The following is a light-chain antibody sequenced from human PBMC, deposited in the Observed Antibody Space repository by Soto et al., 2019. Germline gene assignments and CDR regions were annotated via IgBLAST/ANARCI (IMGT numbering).Light chain of an antibody. CDR1: HSVLHNSNNRNY. J-gene: IGKJ2*01. Sequence: DIVMTQSPDSLAVSLGERATINCKYSHSVLHNSNNRNYLAWYQQKPGQSPKLLIYWASTRESGVPDRFSGSGSGTDFTLTINSLQAEDVAVYYCQQCYNTPYTFGQGTKVDIK. V-gene: IGKV4-1*01. CDR2: WAS. CDR3: QQCYNTPYT.